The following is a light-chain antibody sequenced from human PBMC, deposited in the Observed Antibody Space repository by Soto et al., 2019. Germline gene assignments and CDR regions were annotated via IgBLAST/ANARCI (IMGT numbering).Light chain of an antibody. Sequence: QSALTQPASVSGSPGQSITISCTGTSSDIGGYNYVSWYQQHPGKAPKLMIYDVSYRPSGVSNRFSGSKSGNTASLTISGLQAADEADYYCSSYTGSSTVVFGGGTKLTVL. J-gene: IGLJ2*01. CDR2: DVS. V-gene: IGLV2-14*01. CDR1: SSDIGGYNY. CDR3: SSYTGSSTVV.